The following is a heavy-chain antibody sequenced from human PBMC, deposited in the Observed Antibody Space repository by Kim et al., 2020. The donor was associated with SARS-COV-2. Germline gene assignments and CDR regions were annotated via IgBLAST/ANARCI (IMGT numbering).Heavy chain of an antibody. CDR1: GFAFSSYD. Sequence: GGSLRLSCAASGFAFSSYDVHWVRQVPGKGLEWVAGLSLLGDAYYADSVRGRFNISTGDAKSASFLEINNLRAGDTAVYYCSREVWIGAVTGTYVRMDVWGQGTPVTVSS. V-gene: IGHV3-13*04. D-gene: IGHD2-21*02. CDR2: LSLLGDA. CDR3: SREVWIGAVTGTYVRMDV. J-gene: IGHJ6*02.